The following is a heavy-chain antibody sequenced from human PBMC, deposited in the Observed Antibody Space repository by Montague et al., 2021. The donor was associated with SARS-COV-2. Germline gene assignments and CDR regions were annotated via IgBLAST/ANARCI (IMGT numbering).Heavy chain of an antibody. V-gene: IGHV4-4*02. CDR3: ARARVVGSGKNAFDS. CDR2: FYHTGST. Sequence: SETLSLTCAVSGASISSSHWCSWLRQPPGKGLEWMVVFYHTGSTNYNPSLKSRVTIAVAKSKNQFSMKLSSVTAADTAVYFCARARVVGSGKNAFDSWGQGTLVTVSS. D-gene: IGHD2-2*01. J-gene: IGHJ3*02. CDR1: GASISSSHW.